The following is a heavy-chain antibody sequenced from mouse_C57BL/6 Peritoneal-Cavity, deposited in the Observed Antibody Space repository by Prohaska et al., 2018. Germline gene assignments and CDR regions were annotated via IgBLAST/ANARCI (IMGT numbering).Heavy chain of an antibody. CDR3: ATYYSNDGFAY. CDR2: INPDIRTI. J-gene: IGHJ3*01. Sequence: EVQLLQSGGGLVQPGGSLKLSCAASGIDFSRSWMSWVRRAPGKGLEWIGEINPDIRTINDAPSLKEKVIIARDNAKNTLYLQMSKVRSEDTALYYCATYYSNDGFAYWGQGTRVTVAA. D-gene: IGHD2-5*01. CDR1: GIDFSRSW. V-gene: IGHV4-1*01.